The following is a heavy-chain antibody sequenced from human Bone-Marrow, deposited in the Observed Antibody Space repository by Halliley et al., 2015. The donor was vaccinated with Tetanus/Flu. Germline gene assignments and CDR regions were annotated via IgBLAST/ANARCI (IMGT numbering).Heavy chain of an antibody. V-gene: IGHV5-10-1*03. CDR3: VRFHHNANWGLLDH. D-gene: IGHD7-27*01. J-gene: IGHJ4*01. Sequence: MQLVQSGAEVKKPGEPLRISCKASGYIFTTYSISWVRQMPGKGLEWMGRIAPSDSCVNYSPSFEGHVSISVDKSISTAYLVWNSLKAPDTATYYCVRFHHNANWGLLDHWGHGTHVTVSS. CDR1: GYIFTTYS. CDR2: IAPSDSCV.